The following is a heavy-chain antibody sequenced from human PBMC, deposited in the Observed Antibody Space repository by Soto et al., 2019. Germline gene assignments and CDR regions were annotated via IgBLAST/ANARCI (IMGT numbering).Heavy chain of an antibody. Sequence: GGSLRLSCAVSGFIVSSNYMSWVRQAPGKGLEWVSVIYSSGSTYYADSVKGRFTISRDNSKNMLYFQMNSLRADDTAVYYCARAITLTKGPHYYYGMDVWGQGTTVTVSS. D-gene: IGHD4-17*01. CDR2: IYSSGST. J-gene: IGHJ6*02. CDR1: GFIVSSNY. V-gene: IGHV3-53*01. CDR3: ARAITLTKGPHYYYGMDV.